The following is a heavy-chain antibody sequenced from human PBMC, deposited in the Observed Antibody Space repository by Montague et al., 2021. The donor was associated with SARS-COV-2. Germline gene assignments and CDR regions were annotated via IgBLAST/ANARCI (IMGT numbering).Heavy chain of an antibody. CDR3: ARDQGGAFDI. Sequence: SLRLSCAASGFTFSSYAMHWVRQAPGKGLEWVAVISYDGSNKYYADSVRGRFTISRDNSKNTLYLQMNSLRAEDTAVYYCARDQGGAFDIWGQGTMVTVSS. J-gene: IGHJ3*02. V-gene: IGHV3-30*04. D-gene: IGHD3-16*01. CDR2: ISYDGSNK. CDR1: GFTFSSYA.